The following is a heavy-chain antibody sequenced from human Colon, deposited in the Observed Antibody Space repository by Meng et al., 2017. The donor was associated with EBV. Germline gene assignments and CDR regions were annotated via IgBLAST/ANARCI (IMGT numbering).Heavy chain of an antibody. J-gene: IGHJ4*02. Sequence: LPGSGPGLVGPSGTLSLTCAVSGASISSNNWWSWVRQPPGKGLEWIGEIYHGGNTNYNPSLKNRVTISVDRSNDQFSLSLSSVTAADTAVYYCARGNAYNAPSFDYWGQGTLVTVSS. CDR2: IYHGGNT. CDR1: GASISSNNW. CDR3: ARGNAYNAPSFDY. D-gene: IGHD5-24*01. V-gene: IGHV4-4*02.